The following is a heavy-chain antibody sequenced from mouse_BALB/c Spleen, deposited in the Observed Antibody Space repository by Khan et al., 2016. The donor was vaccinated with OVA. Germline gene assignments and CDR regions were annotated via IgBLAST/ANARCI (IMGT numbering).Heavy chain of an antibody. CDR2: IAPANGNT. J-gene: IGHJ1*01. V-gene: IGHV14-3*02. CDR1: GFNIKDTY. Sequence: VQLKQSGAELLKPGASVKLSCTASGFNIKDTYIHWVKQRPEQGLEWIGRIAPANGNTKYDPKFQGKATITADTSSNTSYLQLSSLTSEDTAFYYCAHPSYDPRNFDVWGAGTTVIVSA. CDR3: AHPSYDPRNFDV. D-gene: IGHD2-3*01.